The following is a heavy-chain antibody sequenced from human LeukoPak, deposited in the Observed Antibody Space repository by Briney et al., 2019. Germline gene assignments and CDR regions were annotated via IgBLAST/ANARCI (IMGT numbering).Heavy chain of an antibody. CDR3: ARVDSGSACAS. J-gene: IGHJ1*01. D-gene: IGHD6-19*01. V-gene: IGHV3-64*01. CDR2: ISRNGGST. Sequence: TGGSLRLSCAASGFTLSSYSMHWVRQAPGKGLQFVSAISRNGGSTYYANSLKGRFTISRDISKNTLYLQMGSLRPEDMAVYYCARVDSGSACASWGQGILVTVSS. CDR1: GFTLSSYS.